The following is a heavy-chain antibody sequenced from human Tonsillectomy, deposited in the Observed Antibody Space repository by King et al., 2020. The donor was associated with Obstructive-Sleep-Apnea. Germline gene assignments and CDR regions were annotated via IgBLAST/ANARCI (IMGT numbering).Heavy chain of an antibody. CDR2: INIDGSKT. Sequence: DVQLVESGGGLFQPGGSLRLSCAASGFDFSNFWMHWVRQAPGKGLVWVARINIDGSKTDYADFVKGRFTVSRDDAKNTLYLQMDSLRAEDTAVYYCTRGGAFPSGTYVFDSWGQGTLVTVSS. V-gene: IGHV3-74*01. CDR3: TRGGAFPSGTYVFDS. CDR1: GFDFSNFW. J-gene: IGHJ4*02. D-gene: IGHD3-10*01.